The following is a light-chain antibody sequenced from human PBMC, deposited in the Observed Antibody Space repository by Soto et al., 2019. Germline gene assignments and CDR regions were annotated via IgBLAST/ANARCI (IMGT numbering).Light chain of an antibody. V-gene: IGLV2-23*02. CDR1: SSDVGSYNL. CDR2: EVS. CDR3: CSYAGSIPYV. Sequence: QSALARPASVSGSPGQSITISCTGTSSDVGSYNLVSWYQQHPGKAPKLMIYEVSKRPSGVSNRFSGSKSGNTASLTISGLQAEDEADYYCCSYAGSIPYVFGTGTKVTVL. J-gene: IGLJ1*01.